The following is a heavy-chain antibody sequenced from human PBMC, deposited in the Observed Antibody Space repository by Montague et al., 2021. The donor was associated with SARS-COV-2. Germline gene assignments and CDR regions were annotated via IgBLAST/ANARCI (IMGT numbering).Heavy chain of an antibody. CDR3: ARTYYGGRPFDY. CDR2: IDWDDDK. D-gene: IGHD4-23*01. Sequence: PALVKPTQTLTLTCTFSGFSLSTSGMCVSWIRQPPGKALEWLARIDWDDDKFYSTSLKTRLTISKDTSKNQVVLTMTNMDPVDTATYYCARTYYGGRPFDYWGQGTLVTVSS. J-gene: IGHJ4*02. CDR1: GFSLSTSGMC. V-gene: IGHV2-70*17.